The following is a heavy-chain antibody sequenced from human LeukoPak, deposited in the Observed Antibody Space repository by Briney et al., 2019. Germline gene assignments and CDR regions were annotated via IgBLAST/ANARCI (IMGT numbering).Heavy chain of an antibody. Sequence: SETLSLTCTVSGGSISSYYWSWIRQPPGKGLEWIGYIYTSGSTNYNPSLKSRVTISVDTSKNQFSLKLSSVTAADTAVYYCVRRSGNQAAAGPSGFDPWGQGTLVTVSS. J-gene: IGHJ5*02. V-gene: IGHV4-4*09. CDR1: GGSISSYY. D-gene: IGHD6-13*01. CDR3: VRRSGNQAAAGPSGFDP. CDR2: IYTSGST.